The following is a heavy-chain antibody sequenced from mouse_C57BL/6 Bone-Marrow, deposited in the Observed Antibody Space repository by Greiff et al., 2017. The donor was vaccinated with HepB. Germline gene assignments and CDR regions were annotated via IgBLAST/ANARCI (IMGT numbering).Heavy chain of an antibody. V-gene: IGHV5-6*01. CDR2: ISSGGSYT. Sequence: DVQLVESGGDLVKPGGSLKLSCAASGFTFSSYGMSWVRQTPDKRLEWVATISSGGSYTYYPDSVKGRFTISRDNAKNNLYLQMSSLKSEDTAMYYCARRGLGPDYWGQGTTLTVSA. D-gene: IGHD3-3*01. CDR3: ARRGLGPDY. CDR1: GFTFSSYG. J-gene: IGHJ2*01.